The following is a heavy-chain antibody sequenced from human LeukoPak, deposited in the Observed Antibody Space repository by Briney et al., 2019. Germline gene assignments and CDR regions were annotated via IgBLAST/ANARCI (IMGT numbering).Heavy chain of an antibody. CDR3: ARVGITFGGVIVHACDY. D-gene: IGHD3-16*02. J-gene: IGHJ4*02. Sequence: SETLSLTCTVSGYSISSGYYWGWIRPPPGKGLEGIGIIYHSGSTYYNPSLKSRVTISVDTSKNQFSLKLSSVTAADTAVYYCARVGITFGGVIVHACDYWGQGALVTVSS. V-gene: IGHV4-38-2*02. CDR1: GYSISSGYY. CDR2: IYHSGST.